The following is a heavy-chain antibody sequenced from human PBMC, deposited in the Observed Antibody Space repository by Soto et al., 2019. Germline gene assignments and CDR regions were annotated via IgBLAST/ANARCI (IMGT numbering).Heavy chain of an antibody. CDR2: IYDSESA. CDR3: ARASSSSSAADY. D-gene: IGHD6-6*01. Sequence: QVQLQESGPRLVRPSQTLSLTCNVSGESISSGGYYWSWIRHHPGKGLEWIGYIYDSESAYYNPSLKSRVIISMDTSKNHFAMRLSSVTAADTAVYYCARASSSSSAADYWGQGTLVTVS. J-gene: IGHJ4*02. V-gene: IGHV4-31*03. CDR1: GESISSGGYY.